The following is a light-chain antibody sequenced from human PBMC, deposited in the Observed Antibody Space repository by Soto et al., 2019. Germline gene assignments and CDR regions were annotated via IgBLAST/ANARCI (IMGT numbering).Light chain of an antibody. CDR2: DVN. V-gene: IGLV2-11*01. CDR1: SSDVGGYNY. J-gene: IGLJ2*01. CDR3: CSYTGSHTVV. Sequence: QSALTQPRSVSGSPGQSVTISCTGTSSDVGGYNYVSWYQQHTGKAPKLMIYDVNKRPSEIPDRFSSSKSGNTASLTISGLEAEDEADYYCCSYTGSHTVVFGGGTQLTVL.